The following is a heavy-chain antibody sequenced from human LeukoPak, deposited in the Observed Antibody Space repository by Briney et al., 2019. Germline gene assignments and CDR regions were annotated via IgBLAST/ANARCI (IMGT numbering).Heavy chain of an antibody. CDR2: IYTSGST. J-gene: IGHJ5*02. D-gene: IGHD3-10*01. Sequence: NPSETLSLTRTVSGPSISSSYWSWIRQPAGKGLEWLGRIYTSGSTNYNPSLKSRVTMSVDTSKNQFSLKLSSVTAADTAVYYCARGLLWFGELGNWFDPWGQGTLVTGSS. V-gene: IGHV4-4*07. CDR3: ARGLLWFGELGNWFDP. CDR1: GPSISSSY.